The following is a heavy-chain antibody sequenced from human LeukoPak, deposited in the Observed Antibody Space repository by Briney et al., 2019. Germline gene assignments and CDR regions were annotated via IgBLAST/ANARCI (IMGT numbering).Heavy chain of an antibody. V-gene: IGHV1-18*01. J-gene: IGHJ5*02. CDR3: AGAWVMINWFDP. D-gene: IGHD3-3*01. CDR1: GYTFTGYG. Sequence: GASVKVSCKASGYTFTGYGISWVRQAPGQGLEWMGWISAYNGNTNYAQKLQGRVTMATDTSTSTAYMELRSLRSDDTAVYYCAGAWVMINWFDPWGQGTLVTVSS. CDR2: ISAYNGNT.